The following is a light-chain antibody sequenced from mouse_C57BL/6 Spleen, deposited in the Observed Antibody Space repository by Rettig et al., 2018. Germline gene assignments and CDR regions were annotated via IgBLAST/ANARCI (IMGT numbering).Light chain of an antibody. Sequence: IVLTQSPAIMSASLGERVTMTCTASSSVSSSYLHWYQQKPGSSPKLWIYSTSNLASGVPARFSGSGSGTSYSLTISSMEAEDAATYYCHQYHRSPLTFGAGTKLELK. CDR1: SSVSSSY. J-gene: IGKJ5*01. V-gene: IGKV4-74*01. CDR3: HQYHRSPLT. CDR2: STS.